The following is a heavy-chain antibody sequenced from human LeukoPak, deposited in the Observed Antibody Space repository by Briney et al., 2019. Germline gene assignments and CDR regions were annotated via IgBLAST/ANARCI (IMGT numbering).Heavy chain of an antibody. CDR1: GGTFSRYA. Sequence: SVKVSCKASGGTFSRYAISWVRQAPGQGLEWMGGIIPIFGTANYAQTFQGRVTITADESTSTAYMELSSLRSEDTAIYYCARDPRTSGYSYGLGYWGQGTLVTVSS. CDR3: ARDPRTSGYSYGLGY. J-gene: IGHJ4*02. V-gene: IGHV1-69*01. CDR2: IIPIFGTA. D-gene: IGHD5-18*01.